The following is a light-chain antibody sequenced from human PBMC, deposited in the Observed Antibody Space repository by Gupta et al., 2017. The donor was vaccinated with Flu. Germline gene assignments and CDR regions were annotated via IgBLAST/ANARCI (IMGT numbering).Light chain of an antibody. J-gene: IGKJ2*01. CDR3: QQYGGSPLYT. V-gene: IGKV3-20*01. CDR2: SSS. CDR1: QSISTNY. Sequence: EIVLTQSPATLSLSPGERATLSCRASQSISTNYLAWHQQKPGQAPRLLIYSSSTRATGIPERFSGSGSGTDFTLTISSLEPEDSAVYSCQQYGGSPLYTFGQGTKLEIK.